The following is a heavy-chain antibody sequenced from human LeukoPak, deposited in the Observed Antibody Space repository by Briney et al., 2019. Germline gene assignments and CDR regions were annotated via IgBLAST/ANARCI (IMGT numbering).Heavy chain of an antibody. CDR2: ISAYNGNT. D-gene: IGHD3-22*01. CDR3: ASRSHYYDSSGYSTLFDY. J-gene: IGHJ4*02. CDR1: GYTFTSYG. V-gene: IGHV1-18*01. Sequence: ASVKVSCKASGYTFTSYGISWVRQAPGQGLEWMGWISAYNGNTNYAQKLQGRVTMTTDTSTSTAYMELRSLRSDDTAVYYCASRSHYYDSSGYSTLFDYWGQGTLVTVSS.